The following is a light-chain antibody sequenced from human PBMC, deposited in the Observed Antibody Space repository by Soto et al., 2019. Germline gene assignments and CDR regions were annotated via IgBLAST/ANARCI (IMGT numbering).Light chain of an antibody. CDR1: QSISSW. J-gene: IGKJ1*01. V-gene: IGKV1-5*01. Sequence: DIQMTQSPSTLSASVGDSVTITCRASQSISSWLAWYQQKPGKAPKLLIYDASILESGVPSRFSGSGSGTEFTLTIDTLQPDDFATYYCQQYNSDSQTFGQGTKVEIK. CDR3: QQYNSDSQT. CDR2: DAS.